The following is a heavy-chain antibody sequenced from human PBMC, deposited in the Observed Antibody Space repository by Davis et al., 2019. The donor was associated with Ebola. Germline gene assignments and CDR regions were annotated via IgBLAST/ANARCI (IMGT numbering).Heavy chain of an antibody. CDR2: ILPNGAT. J-gene: IGHJ4*02. Sequence: SETLSLTCAVSGDSISSGGHSLSWIRQPPGKGLEWLGYILPNGATPYNPSLKSRVAMSVDTSKNQFSLKLSSATAADTAVYYCARPVGVYYHYFDNWGQGTLVTVSS. CDR3: ARPVGVYYHYFDN. CDR1: GDSISSGGHS. V-gene: IGHV4-30-2*03. D-gene: IGHD1-26*01.